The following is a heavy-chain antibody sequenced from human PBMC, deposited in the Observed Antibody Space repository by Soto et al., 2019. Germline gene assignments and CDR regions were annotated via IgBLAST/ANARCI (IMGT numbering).Heavy chain of an antibody. CDR1: GYTFSNFW. CDR2: IYPGDHET. V-gene: IGHV5-51*01. D-gene: IGHD6-13*01. CDR3: ARSPRSSPYFDY. Sequence: GESLKISCQCSGYTFSNFWIGWVRQLPGKGLEWMGIIYPGDHETRYSPSFHGKVTVSADKSINTAYLQWNSLEASDTAFYFCARSPRSSPYFDYWGQGALVTVSS. J-gene: IGHJ4*02.